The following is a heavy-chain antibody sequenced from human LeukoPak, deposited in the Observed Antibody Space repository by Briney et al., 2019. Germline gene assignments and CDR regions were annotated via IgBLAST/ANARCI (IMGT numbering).Heavy chain of an antibody. V-gene: IGHV3-23*01. CDR3: AKEGGSYSGGFDY. CDR2: ISNSDYST. D-gene: IGHD1-26*01. CDR1: GFTFSSYA. Sequence: GGSLRLSCAASGFTFSSYAMSWVRQAPGKGLEWVSTISNSDYSTYYADSVKGRFTISRANSENTLYLQMNNLRAEDTAVYYCAKEGGSYSGGFDYWGQGTLVTVSS. J-gene: IGHJ4*02.